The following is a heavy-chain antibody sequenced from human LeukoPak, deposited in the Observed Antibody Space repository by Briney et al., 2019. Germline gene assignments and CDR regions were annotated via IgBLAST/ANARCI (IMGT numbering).Heavy chain of an antibody. CDR1: GGTFSSYA. D-gene: IGHD1-26*01. CDR2: IIPIFGTA. Sequence: GASVEVSCKASGGTFSSYAISWVRQAPGQGLEWMGRIIPIFGTANYAQKFQGRVTITTDESTSTAYMELSSLRSEDTAVYYCAFRTLGRIVGALDYFDYWGQGTLVTVSS. J-gene: IGHJ4*02. CDR3: AFRTLGRIVGALDYFDY. V-gene: IGHV1-69*05.